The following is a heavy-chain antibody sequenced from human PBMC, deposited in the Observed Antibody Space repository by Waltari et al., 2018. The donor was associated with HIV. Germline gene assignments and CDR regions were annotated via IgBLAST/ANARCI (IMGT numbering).Heavy chain of an antibody. D-gene: IGHD3-10*01. CDR2: IYYSGST. J-gene: IGHJ4*02. CDR1: GGSISSSSNY. V-gene: IGHV4-39*01. Sequence: QLQLQESRPGLVKPSETLSLTCTVSGGSISSSSNYWGWIRQPPGKGLEWIGSIYYSGSTYYNPSLKSRVTISVDTSKNQFSLKLSSVTAADTAVYYCARHEVGGFDYWGQGTLVTVSS. CDR3: ARHEVGGFDY.